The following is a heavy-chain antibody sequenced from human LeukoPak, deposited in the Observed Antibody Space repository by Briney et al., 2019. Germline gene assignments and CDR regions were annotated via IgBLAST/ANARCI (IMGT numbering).Heavy chain of an antibody. CDR2: FDPEDGET. Sequence: ALVKVSCKVSGYTLTELSMHWVRQAPGKGLEWMGGFDPEDGETIYAQKFQGRVTMTEDTSTDTAYMELSSLRSEDTAVYYCATERGSSGYPDYWGQGTLVTVSS. CDR3: ATERGSSGYPDY. D-gene: IGHD3-22*01. J-gene: IGHJ4*02. V-gene: IGHV1-24*01. CDR1: GYTLTELS.